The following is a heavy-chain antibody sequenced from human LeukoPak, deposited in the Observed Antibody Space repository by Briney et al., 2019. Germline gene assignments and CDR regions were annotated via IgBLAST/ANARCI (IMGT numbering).Heavy chain of an antibody. CDR3: ARGPRTRYCTNGVCYAFDI. D-gene: IGHD2-8*01. CDR1: GGSISSGHYY. CDR2: IYYSGST. V-gene: IGHV4-30-4*01. J-gene: IGHJ3*02. Sequence: SETLSLTCTVSGGSISSGHYYWSWIRQPPGKGLEWIGYIYYSGSTYYNPSLKSRVTISVDTSKNQFSLKLSSVTAADTAVYYCARGPRTRYCTNGVCYAFDIWGQGTMVTVSS.